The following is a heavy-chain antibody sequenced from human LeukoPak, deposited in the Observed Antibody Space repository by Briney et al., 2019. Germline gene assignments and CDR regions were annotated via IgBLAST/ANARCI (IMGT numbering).Heavy chain of an antibody. V-gene: IGHV3-21*01. D-gene: IGHD2-15*01. CDR2: ISSSSSHI. J-gene: IGHJ4*02. CDR1: GFTFSSYS. Sequence: GGSLRLSCVASGFTFSSYSMNWVRQAPGKGLEWVSCISSSSSHIYCADSVKGRFTISRDNAENSVYLQMNSLRGEDTAVYYCARNGRRGPDCSGGGCYLVPGQWGQGTVVTVSS. CDR3: ARNGRRGPDCSGGGCYLVPGQ.